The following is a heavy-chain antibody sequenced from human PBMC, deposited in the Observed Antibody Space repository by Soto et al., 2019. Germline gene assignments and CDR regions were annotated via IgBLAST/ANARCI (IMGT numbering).Heavy chain of an antibody. V-gene: IGHV4-59*08. Sequence: PSETQSLTCPVSGGSISSSWWSWIRQSPGKGLEWIGYTHDTGGTNYNPSLKSRVTMSVDTSKNQISLRLTSVTAADTAVYYCARHSYCSSICWFDPWGQGTLVTVSS. CDR1: GGSISSSW. D-gene: IGHD2-2*01. J-gene: IGHJ5*02. CDR2: THDTGGT. CDR3: ARHSYCSSICWFDP.